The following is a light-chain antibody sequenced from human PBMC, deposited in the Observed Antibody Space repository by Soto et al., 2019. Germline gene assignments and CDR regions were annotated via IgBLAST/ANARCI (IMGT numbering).Light chain of an antibody. CDR2: GAS. Sequence: EIVLTQSPGTLSLSPGERATLSCRASQSVSSSYLAWYQQKPGQAPRLLIYGASSRATGIPDTFSGSGSGTDFTLTISTLEPEDFAVYYCKQYGSSPLTFGQGTRLEIK. CDR3: KQYGSSPLT. V-gene: IGKV3-20*01. J-gene: IGKJ5*01. CDR1: QSVSSSY.